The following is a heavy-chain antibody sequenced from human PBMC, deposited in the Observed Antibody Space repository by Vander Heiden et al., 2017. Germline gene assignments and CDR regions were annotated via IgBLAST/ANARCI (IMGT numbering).Heavy chain of an antibody. CDR2: INHSGST. V-gene: IGHV4-34*01. D-gene: IGHD2-2*02. CDR3: ARGHYCSSTSCYMTGTDY. Sequence: QVQLQQWGAGLLKPSETLSLTCAVYGGSFSGYYWSWIRQPPGKGLEWIGEINHSGSTNYNPSLKSRVTISVDTSKNQFSLKLSSVTAADTDVYYCARGHYCSSTSCYMTGTDYWGQGTLVTVSS. CDR1: GGSFSGYY. J-gene: IGHJ4*02.